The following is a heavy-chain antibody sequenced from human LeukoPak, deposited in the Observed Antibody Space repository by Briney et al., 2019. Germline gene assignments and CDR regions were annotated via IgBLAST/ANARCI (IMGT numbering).Heavy chain of an antibody. Sequence: SETLSLTCAVYGGSFSGYYWSWIRQPPGKGLEWIGEINHSGSTNYSPSLKSRVTISVDTSKNQFSLKLSSVTAADTAVYYCARGYSQWLVVSPYYMDVWGKGTTVTVSS. D-gene: IGHD6-19*01. CDR2: INHSGST. V-gene: IGHV4-34*01. CDR1: GGSFSGYY. CDR3: ARGYSQWLVVSPYYMDV. J-gene: IGHJ6*03.